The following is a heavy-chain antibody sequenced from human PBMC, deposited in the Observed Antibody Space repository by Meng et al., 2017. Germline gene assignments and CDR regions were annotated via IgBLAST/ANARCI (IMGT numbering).Heavy chain of an antibody. Sequence: QVQPQRWGSGLLKPSESLPLTCVVSGGSFSDYYWSGIRQPPGKGLEWIGEINHSGSTNYNPSLESRATISVDTSQNNLSLKLSSVTAADSAVYYCARGPTTMAHDFDYWGQGTLVTVSS. V-gene: IGHV4-34*01. CDR3: ARGPTTMAHDFDY. J-gene: IGHJ4*02. CDR2: INHSGST. CDR1: GGSFSDYY. D-gene: IGHD4-11*01.